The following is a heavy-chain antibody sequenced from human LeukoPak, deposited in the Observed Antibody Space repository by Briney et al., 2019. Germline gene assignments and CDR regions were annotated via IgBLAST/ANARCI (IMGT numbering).Heavy chain of an antibody. Sequence: GGSLRLSRTASEFTHWMSWVRQGPGKGLEWVANIKEDGREKYYVASVKGRFTISRDNAKKSLYLQMNSLRVEDTAVYYCASGFLDDFWSGHFWGQGTLVTVSS. V-gene: IGHV3-7*01. CDR1: EFTHW. CDR2: IKEDGREK. D-gene: IGHD3-3*01. CDR3: ASGFLDDFWSGHF. J-gene: IGHJ4*02.